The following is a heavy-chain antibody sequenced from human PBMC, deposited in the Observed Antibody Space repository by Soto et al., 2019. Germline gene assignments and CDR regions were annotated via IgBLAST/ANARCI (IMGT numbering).Heavy chain of an antibody. CDR2: IYPGDSDT. CDR1: GYSFTSYW. J-gene: IGHJ6*02. CDR3: AGHGYCSGGSCYSNYYYGMDV. V-gene: IGHV5-51*01. Sequence: GESLKISCKGSGYSFTSYWIGWVRQMPGKGLEWMGIIYPGDSDTRYSPSFQGQVTISADKSISTAYLQWSSLKASDTAMYYCAGHGYCSGGSCYSNYYYGMDVWGQGTTVTVSS. D-gene: IGHD2-15*01.